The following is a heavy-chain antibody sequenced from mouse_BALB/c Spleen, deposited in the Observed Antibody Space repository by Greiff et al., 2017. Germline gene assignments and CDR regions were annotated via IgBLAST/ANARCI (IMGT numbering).Heavy chain of an antibody. CDR2: IYPGNVNT. V-gene: IGHV1S56*01. D-gene: IGHD2-10*01. J-gene: IGHJ2*01. Sequence: VKLMESGPELVKPGASVRISCKASGYTFTSYYIHWVKQRPGQGLEWIGWIYPGNVNTKYNEKFKGKATLTADKSSSTAYMQLSSLTSEDSAVYFCASGSYYGNYFDYWGQGTTLTVSS. CDR1: GYTFTSYY. CDR3: ASGSYYGNYFDY.